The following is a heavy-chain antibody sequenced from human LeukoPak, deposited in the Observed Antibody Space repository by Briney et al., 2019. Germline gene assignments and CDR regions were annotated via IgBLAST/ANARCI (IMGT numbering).Heavy chain of an antibody. CDR1: GYTFTSYG. CDR2: VGAYNGNT. CDR3: AREAQFWGSGYLHDAFDI. Sequence: GESLKISCKASGYTFTSYGISWVRQAPGQGLEWMGWVGAYNGNTNYAQKLQGRVTMTTDTSTSTAYMELRSLRSDDTAVYYCAREAQFWGSGYLHDAFDIWGQGTMVTVSS. D-gene: IGHD3-22*01. J-gene: IGHJ3*02. V-gene: IGHV1-18*01.